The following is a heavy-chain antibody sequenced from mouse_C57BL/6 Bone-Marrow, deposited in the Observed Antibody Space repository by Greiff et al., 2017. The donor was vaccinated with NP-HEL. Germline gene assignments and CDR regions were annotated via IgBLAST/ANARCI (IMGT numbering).Heavy chain of an antibody. J-gene: IGHJ2*01. CDR2: IDPENGDT. D-gene: IGHD1-1*01. CDR1: GFNIKDDY. Sequence: EVQLQQSGAELVRPGASVKLSCTASGFNIKDDYMHWVKQRPEQGLEWIGWIDPENGDTEYASKFQGKATITADTSSNTAYLQLSSLTSEDTAVYYCTTVVATSLDYWGQGTTLTVSS. CDR3: TTVVATSLDY. V-gene: IGHV14-4*01.